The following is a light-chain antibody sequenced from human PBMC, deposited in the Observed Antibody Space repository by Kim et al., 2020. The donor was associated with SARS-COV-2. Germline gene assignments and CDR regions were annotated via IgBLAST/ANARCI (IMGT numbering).Light chain of an antibody. CDR1: QGIRNY. CDR3: QKYDSAPWT. J-gene: IGKJ1*01. Sequence: DIQMTQSPSSLSASVGDRVTITCRASQGIRNYLAWYQQKPEEVPNPLIYDASTLQSGVPSRFSGSGSGTDFTLTITGLQPEDVATYYCQKYDSAPWTFGQGTKVDIK. V-gene: IGKV1-27*01. CDR2: DAS.